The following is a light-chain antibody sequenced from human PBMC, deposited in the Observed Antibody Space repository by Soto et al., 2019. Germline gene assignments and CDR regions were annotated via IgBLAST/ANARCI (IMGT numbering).Light chain of an antibody. Sequence: QSVLTQPPSASGTPGQRVTISCSGGSSNIGTNYVYWYQHLAGAAPKLLIYRNNQRPSGVPERFSGSRSGTSASLAISGLRSEDESDDYCAAWDDSLSGYVFGTGTKVTVL. J-gene: IGLJ1*01. CDR1: SSNIGTNY. CDR2: RNN. V-gene: IGLV1-47*01. CDR3: AAWDDSLSGYV.